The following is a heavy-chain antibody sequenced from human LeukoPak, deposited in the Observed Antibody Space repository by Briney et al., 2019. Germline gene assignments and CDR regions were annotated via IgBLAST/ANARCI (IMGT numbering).Heavy chain of an antibody. CDR2: ITNDGSST. Sequence: HPGGSLRLSCAASGLTFSSHWMHWVRQAPGKGLVWVSRITNDGSSTTYADSVKGRFTISRENAKNSLYLQMNSLRAGDTAVYYCARGLPRSTIYYYYGMDVWGQGTTVTVSS. V-gene: IGHV3-74*01. J-gene: IGHJ6*02. CDR3: ARGLPRSTIYYYYGMDV. D-gene: IGHD1-26*01. CDR1: GLTFSSHW.